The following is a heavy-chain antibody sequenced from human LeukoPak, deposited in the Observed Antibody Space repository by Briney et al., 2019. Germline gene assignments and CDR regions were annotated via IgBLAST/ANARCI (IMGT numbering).Heavy chain of an antibody. V-gene: IGHV1-2*06. CDR3: ARAFYYDSSGYYYLSTAEYFQH. J-gene: IGHJ1*01. CDR2: INPNSGGT. Sequence: ASVKVSCKASGYTFTGYYMHWVRQAPGQGPEWMGRINPNSGGTNYAQKFQGRVTMTRDTSISTAYMELSRLRSDDTAVYYYARAFYYDSSGYYYLSTAEYFQHWGQGTLVTVSS. CDR1: GYTFTGYY. D-gene: IGHD3-22*01.